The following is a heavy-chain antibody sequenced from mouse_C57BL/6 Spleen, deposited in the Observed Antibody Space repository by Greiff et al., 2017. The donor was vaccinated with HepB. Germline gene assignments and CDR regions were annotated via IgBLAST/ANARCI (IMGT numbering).Heavy chain of an antibody. CDR2: IRNKANGYTT. D-gene: IGHD1-1*01. Sequence: EVKLVESGGGLVQPGGSLSLSCAASGFTFTDYYMSWVRQPPGKALAWLGFIRNKANGYTTEYSASVKGRFTISRDNSQSILYLQMNALRAEDSATYYCARSYYYGSEYYAMDYWGQGTSVTVSS. CDR3: ARSYYYGSEYYAMDY. V-gene: IGHV7-3*01. J-gene: IGHJ4*01. CDR1: GFTFTDYY.